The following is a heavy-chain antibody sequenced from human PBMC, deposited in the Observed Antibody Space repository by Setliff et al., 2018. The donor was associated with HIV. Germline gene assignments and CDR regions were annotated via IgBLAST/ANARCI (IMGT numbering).Heavy chain of an antibody. V-gene: IGHV1-69*05. CDR1: GYTFTNHF. Sequence: SVKVSCKAFGYTFTNHFMHWVRQAPGQGLERMGGIIPIFGTANYAQKSQGRVTITTDESTSTAYMELSSLRSEDTAVYYCARSRETGTTRYDYWGQGTLVTVSS. J-gene: IGHJ4*02. CDR3: ARSRETGTTRYDY. D-gene: IGHD1-7*01. CDR2: IIPIFGTA.